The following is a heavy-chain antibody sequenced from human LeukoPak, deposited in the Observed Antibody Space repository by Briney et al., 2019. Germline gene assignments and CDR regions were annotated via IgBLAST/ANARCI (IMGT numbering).Heavy chain of an antibody. J-gene: IGHJ4*02. CDR1: GYSISNGYY. Sequence: SETLSLTCTVSGYSISNGYYWGWIRQPPDKGLEWIGSIYHSGTTYYNPSLKSRVTMSVDMSKNQFSLKLSSVTAADTAVYYCAREVSHWGQGTLVTVSS. CDR2: IYHSGTT. CDR3: AREVSH. V-gene: IGHV4-38-2*02.